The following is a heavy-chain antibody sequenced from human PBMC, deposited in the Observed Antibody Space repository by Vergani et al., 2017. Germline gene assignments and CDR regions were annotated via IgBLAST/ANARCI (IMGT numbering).Heavy chain of an antibody. J-gene: IGHJ4*02. V-gene: IGHV3-53*01. Sequence: EVQLVESGGGLIQPGGSLRLSCAASGFTVSSNYMSWVRQAPGKGLEWVSVIYRGGSTYSADSVKGRFTISSDNSKNTLYLQMNSLRAEDTAVYYCARVRATESYCFDYWGQGTLVTVSS. D-gene: IGHD1-26*01. CDR2: IYRGGST. CDR1: GFTVSSNY. CDR3: ARVRATESYCFDY.